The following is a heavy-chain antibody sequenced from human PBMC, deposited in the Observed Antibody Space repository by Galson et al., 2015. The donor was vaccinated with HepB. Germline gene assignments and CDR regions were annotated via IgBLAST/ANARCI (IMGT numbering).Heavy chain of an antibody. J-gene: IGHJ4*02. CDR3: ARGLEGGKFDY. CDR2: IYHSGST. CDR1: GGSISSGGYS. Sequence: TLSLTCAVSGGSISSGGYSWSWIRQPPGKGLEWIGYIYHSGSTYYNPSLKSRVTISVDRSKNQFSLKLSSVTAADTAVYYCARGLEGGKFDYWGQGTLVTVSS. D-gene: IGHD3-16*01. V-gene: IGHV4-30-2*01.